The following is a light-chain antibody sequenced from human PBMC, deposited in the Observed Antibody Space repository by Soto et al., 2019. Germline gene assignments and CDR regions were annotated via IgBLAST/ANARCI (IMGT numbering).Light chain of an antibody. J-gene: IGLJ1*01. CDR1: NSDVGDYRS. Sequence: QSVLSQPACVSGSPGQSITISCTGTNSDVGDYRSVSWYQQHPGKAPKLVIYDVSNRPSGVSYRFSGSKSGNTASLTISGLQAEDEADYYCSSYTSTSTQVFGTGTKVTVL. CDR3: SSYTSTSTQV. V-gene: IGLV2-14*03. CDR2: DVS.